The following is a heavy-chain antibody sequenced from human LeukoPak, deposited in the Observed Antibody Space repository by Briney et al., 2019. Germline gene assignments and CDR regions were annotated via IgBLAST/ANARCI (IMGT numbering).Heavy chain of an antibody. CDR1: GYSFTSYA. J-gene: IGHJ4*02. Sequence: ASVKVSCKASGYSFTSYALHWVRQAPGQRLEWMGCINAGYGNTKYSQKFQGRVTITRDTSASTAYMELSSLRSDDTAVYYCARGLAVEPFDYWGQGTLVTVSS. V-gene: IGHV1-3*01. D-gene: IGHD6-19*01. CDR3: ARGLAVEPFDY. CDR2: INAGYGNT.